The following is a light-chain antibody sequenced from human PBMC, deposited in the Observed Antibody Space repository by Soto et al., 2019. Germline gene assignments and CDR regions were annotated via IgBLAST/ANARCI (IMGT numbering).Light chain of an antibody. V-gene: IGKV1-12*01. CDR1: QDIGYW. Sequence: DIQMTQSPLSVSASVGDRVIITCRASQDIGYWLAWYQQIPGKAPKLLIHDASSXHSGVPSRFSGSGSGTEFTLTIRSLQSEDFATYYGLQHKSHPLTFGGGTKVDIK. CDR3: LQHKSHPLT. J-gene: IGKJ4*01. CDR2: DAS.